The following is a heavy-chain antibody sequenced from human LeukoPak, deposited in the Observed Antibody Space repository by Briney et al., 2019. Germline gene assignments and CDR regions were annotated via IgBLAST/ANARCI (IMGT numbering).Heavy chain of an antibody. D-gene: IGHD3-9*01. CDR2: ISYDGSNK. Sequence: SGGSLRLSCAASGFTFSSYGMHWVRQAPGRGLEWVAVISYDGSNKYYADSVKGRFTISKDNSKNTLYLQMNSLRAEDTAVYYCAKGRLRYFDSRFDYWGRGTLVTVSS. CDR3: AKGRLRYFDSRFDY. CDR1: GFTFSSYG. J-gene: IGHJ4*02. V-gene: IGHV3-30*18.